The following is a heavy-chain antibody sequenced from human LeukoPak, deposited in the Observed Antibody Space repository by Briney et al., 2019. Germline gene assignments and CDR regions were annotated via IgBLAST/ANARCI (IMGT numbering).Heavy chain of an antibody. CDR2: INPNSGGT. V-gene: IGHV1-2*02. Sequence: GASVNLSCKASGYTFTGYYMHWVRQAPGQGLEWMGWINPNSGGTNYAQKFQGRVTVTRDTSISTAYMELSTLRSDDTAVYYCARGGEYSRSTSTYWGQGTLVTVSS. CDR3: ARGGEYSRSTSTY. J-gene: IGHJ4*02. D-gene: IGHD6-6*01. CDR1: GYTFTGYY.